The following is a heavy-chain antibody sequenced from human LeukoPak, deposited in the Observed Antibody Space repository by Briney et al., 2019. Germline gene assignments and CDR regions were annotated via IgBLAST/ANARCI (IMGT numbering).Heavy chain of an antibody. Sequence: PSETLSLTCTVSGGSISSSSYYWGWIRQPPGKGLEWIGYFQHTGTTNYDPSLKSRVTISVDTSKNQFSLKLSSVTAADTAVYYCARESLGIGFLDYWGQGTLVTVSS. V-gene: IGHV4-61*05. J-gene: IGHJ4*02. CDR3: ARESLGIGFLDY. CDR1: GGSISSSSYY. CDR2: FQHTGTT. D-gene: IGHD7-27*01.